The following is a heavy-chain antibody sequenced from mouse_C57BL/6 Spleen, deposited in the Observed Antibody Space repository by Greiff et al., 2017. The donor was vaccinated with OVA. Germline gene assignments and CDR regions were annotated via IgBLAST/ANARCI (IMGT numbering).Heavy chain of an antibody. Sequence: VKLQQPGAELVKPGASVKLSCKASGYTFTSYWMHWVKQRPGRGLEWIGRIDPNSGGTKYNEKFKSKATLTVDKPSSTAYMQLSSLTSEDSAVYYCARGAKTAQAYFDYWGQGTTLTVSS. CDR3: ARGAKTAQAYFDY. J-gene: IGHJ2*01. V-gene: IGHV1-72*01. D-gene: IGHD3-2*02. CDR2: IDPNSGGT. CDR1: GYTFTSYW.